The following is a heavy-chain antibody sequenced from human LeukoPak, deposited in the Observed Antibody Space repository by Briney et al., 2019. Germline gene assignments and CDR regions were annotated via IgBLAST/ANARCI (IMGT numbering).Heavy chain of an antibody. CDR3: ASSSSGFDY. D-gene: IGHD6-6*01. V-gene: IGHV3-43*01. CDR2: ISWDGGST. CDR1: GFTFDDYT. J-gene: IGHJ4*02. Sequence: GRSLRLSCAASGFTFDDYTMHWVRQAPGKGLEWVSLISWDGGSTYYADSVKGRFTISRDNSKNSLYLQMNSLRTEDTALYYCASSSSGFDYWGQGTLVTVSS.